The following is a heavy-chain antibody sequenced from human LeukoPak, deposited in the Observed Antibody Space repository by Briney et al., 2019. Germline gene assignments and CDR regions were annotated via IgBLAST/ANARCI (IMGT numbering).Heavy chain of an antibody. CDR2: IRQDGGGR. CDR3: ARAGVYNNNRYWFDS. CDR1: GFTSNNYY. Sequence: GGSLRLSCAASGFTSNNYYMGWVRQAPGKGLEWVANIRQDGGGRNYVDSVKGRLTISRDNVKNLMFLQMNSLRVEDTAVYYCARAGVYNNNRYWFDSGGQGPLVTVSS. V-gene: IGHV3-7*03. J-gene: IGHJ5*01. D-gene: IGHD1-14*01.